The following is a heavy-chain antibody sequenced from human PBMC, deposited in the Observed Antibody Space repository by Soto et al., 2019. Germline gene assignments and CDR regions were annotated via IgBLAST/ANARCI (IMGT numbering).Heavy chain of an antibody. CDR3: ATLNYFDATDYFES. CDR1: GGSISDHN. J-gene: IGHJ4*02. Sequence: PSETLSLTCTVSGGSISDHNWSWIRRPPGRGLEWIGDIYYNGRTNYNPSLKSRVTIALDTSKNWISLNLRSVTAADTAVYYCATLNYFDATDYFESWGQGTLVTV. D-gene: IGHD3-22*01. CDR2: IYYNGRT. V-gene: IGHV4-59*11.